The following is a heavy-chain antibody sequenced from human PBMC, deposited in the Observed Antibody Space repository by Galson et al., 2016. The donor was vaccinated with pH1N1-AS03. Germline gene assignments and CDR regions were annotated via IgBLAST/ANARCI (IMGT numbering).Heavy chain of an antibody. CDR1: GFTFSRIW. CDR3: AKERNRIIDS. Sequence: SLRLSCAASGFTFSRIWMSWVRQVPGKGLEWVSLFSWDGVTTFYADSVKGRFAISRDNSQNSLYLQMNSLRIEDTAFYYCAKERNRIIDSWGQGTLVTVSS. CDR2: FSWDGVTT. V-gene: IGHV3-43*01. J-gene: IGHJ4*02. D-gene: IGHD2-15*01.